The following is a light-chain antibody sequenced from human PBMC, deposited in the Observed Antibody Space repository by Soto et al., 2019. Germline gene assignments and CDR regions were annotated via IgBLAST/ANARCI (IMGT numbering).Light chain of an antibody. V-gene: IGKV3-11*01. J-gene: IGKJ5*01. CDR2: DAT. Sequence: EFVLTQSPATLSLSPGNRATLSCRASEGVSTFLAWYQQKPGQAPRLLIYDATIRATGIPARFSGSGSGTDFTLTISSLEPEDFAVYYCQQRSKWPPEITFGQGTRLEIK. CDR3: QQRSKWPPEIT. CDR1: EGVSTF.